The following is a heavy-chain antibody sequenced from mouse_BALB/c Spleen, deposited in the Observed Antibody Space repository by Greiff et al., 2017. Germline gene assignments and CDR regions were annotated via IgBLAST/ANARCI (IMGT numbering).Heavy chain of an antibody. J-gene: IGHJ4*01. CDR3: ARSPYYYGSRDYAIDY. CDR1: GFTFSSFG. Sequence: EVKLVASGGGLVQPGGSRQLSCAASGFTFSSFGMHWVRQAPEKGLAWVAYISSGSSTIYYADTVKGRFTISRDNPKNTLFLQMTSLRSEDTAMYYCARSPYYYGSRDYAIDYWGQGTSVTVSS. CDR2: ISSGSSTI. D-gene: IGHD1-1*01. V-gene: IGHV5-17*02.